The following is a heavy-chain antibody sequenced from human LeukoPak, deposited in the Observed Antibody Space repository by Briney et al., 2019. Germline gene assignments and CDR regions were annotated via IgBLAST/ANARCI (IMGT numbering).Heavy chain of an antibody. CDR3: ARDFPMYYDSSGFWEFDY. V-gene: IGHV3-21*01. Sequence: GGSLRLSCAASGFTFSSYSMNWVRQAPGKGLEWVSSISSSSSYIYYADSVKGRFTISRDNAKNSLYLQMNSLRAEDTAVYYCARDFPMYYDSSGFWEFDYWGQGTLVTVSS. CDR2: ISSSSSYI. J-gene: IGHJ4*02. D-gene: IGHD3-22*01. CDR1: GFTFSSYS.